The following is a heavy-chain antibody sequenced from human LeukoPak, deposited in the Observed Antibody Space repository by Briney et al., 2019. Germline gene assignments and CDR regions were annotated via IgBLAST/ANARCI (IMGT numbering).Heavy chain of an antibody. CDR1: GYTFTTYA. CDR3: ARVRGLPTTVADLDY. V-gene: IGHV7-4-1*02. Sequence: ASVKVSCKASGYTFTTYAINWVRQAPGQGLEWMGWINTYTGNPTYAQGFTGRFVFSLDTSVSTAYLQISSLKAEDTAVYYCARVRGLPTTVADLDYWGQGTLVTVSS. D-gene: IGHD4-11*01. J-gene: IGHJ4*02. CDR2: INTYTGNP.